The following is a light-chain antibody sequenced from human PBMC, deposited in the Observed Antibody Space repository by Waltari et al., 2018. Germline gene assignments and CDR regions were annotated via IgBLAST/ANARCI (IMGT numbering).Light chain of an antibody. CDR1: TSNIGSNY. J-gene: IGLJ3*02. CDR2: RNN. CDR3: AAWDDSLSGRV. V-gene: IGLV1-47*01. Sequence: QSVLTHPPSASGTPGQRVTSSCSGSTSNIGSNYVNWDQQLPGTAPKPLIYRNNQRPSGVPDRFSGSKSGTSASLAISGLRSEDEADYYCAAWDDSLSGRVFGGGTKLTVL.